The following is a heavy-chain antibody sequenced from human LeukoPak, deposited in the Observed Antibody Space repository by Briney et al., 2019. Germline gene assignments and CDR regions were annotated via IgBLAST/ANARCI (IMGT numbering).Heavy chain of an antibody. CDR1: GGSISSYY. D-gene: IGHD3-16*01. J-gene: IGHJ3*02. Sequence: SETLSLTCSVSGGSISSYYWSWIRQPAGKGLEWIGRIYTSGSTNYNPSLKSRVTMSVDTSKDQISLNLSSVTAADTAVYYCARDSLGFTAFDIWGQGTMITVSS. CDR2: IYTSGST. CDR3: ARDSLGFTAFDI. V-gene: IGHV4-4*07.